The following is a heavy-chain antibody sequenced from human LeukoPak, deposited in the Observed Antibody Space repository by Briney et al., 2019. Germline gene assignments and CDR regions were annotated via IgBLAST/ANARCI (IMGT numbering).Heavy chain of an antibody. Sequence: GGSLRLPCTPSGFPFSKPWMNWVRQAPGKGLEWVGRIKSKTDVGTPDYAAPVKGRFTISRDDSENTVYLQMSSLQIEDTAVYYCITRANWGQGTLVTVSS. CDR3: ITRAN. CDR2: IKSKTDVGTP. V-gene: IGHV3-15*01. CDR1: GFPFSKPW. J-gene: IGHJ4*02.